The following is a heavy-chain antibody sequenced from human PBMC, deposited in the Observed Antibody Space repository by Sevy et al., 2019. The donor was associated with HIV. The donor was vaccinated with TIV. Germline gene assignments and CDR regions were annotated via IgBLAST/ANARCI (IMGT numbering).Heavy chain of an antibody. CDR2: FDPEDGET. J-gene: IGHJ3*02. CDR1: GYTLTKLS. V-gene: IGHV1-24*01. D-gene: IGHD5-12*01. CDR3: ATPKYVGYDYESLDI. Sequence: ASVKVSCKVSGYTLTKLSMHWVRQAPGKGLEWMGGFDPEDGETIYAQKFQGRVTMTEDTSTETAYMELSSLRSVDTAVYYCATPKYVGYDYESLDIWGQGTMVTVSS.